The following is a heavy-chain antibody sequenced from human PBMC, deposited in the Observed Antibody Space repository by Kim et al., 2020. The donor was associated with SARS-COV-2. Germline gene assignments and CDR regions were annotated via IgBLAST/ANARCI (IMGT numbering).Heavy chain of an antibody. J-gene: IGHJ6*02. V-gene: IGHV3-15*01. CDR2: IKSKTDGGTT. Sequence: GGSLRLSCAASGFTFSNAWMSWVRQAPGKGLEWVGRIKSKTDGGTTDYAAPVKGRFTISRDDSKNTLYLQMNSLKTEDTAVYYCTTDGEITMVRGVIRSTPHYYYYYGMDVWGQGTTVTVSS. CDR1: GFTFSNAW. D-gene: IGHD3-10*01. CDR3: TTDGEITMVRGVIRSTPHYYYYYGMDV.